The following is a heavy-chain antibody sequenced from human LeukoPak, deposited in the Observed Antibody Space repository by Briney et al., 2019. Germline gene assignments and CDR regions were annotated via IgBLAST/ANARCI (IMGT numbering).Heavy chain of an antibody. CDR1: GGSISSYF. CDR2: IYYSGST. CDR3: ARIDRAVAGTIDY. J-gene: IGHJ4*02. Sequence: SETLSLTCTVSGGSISSYFWSWIRQPPGKGLEWIGYIYYSGSTNYIPSLKSRVTMSVDTSKNQFSLKLSSVTAADTAVYYCARIDRAVAGTIDYWGQGTLVTVSS. V-gene: IGHV4-59*08. D-gene: IGHD6-19*01.